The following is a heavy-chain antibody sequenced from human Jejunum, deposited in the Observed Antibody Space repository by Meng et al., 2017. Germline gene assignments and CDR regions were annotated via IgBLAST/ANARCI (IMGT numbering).Heavy chain of an antibody. Sequence: QVQLQESGPGLVKPWGTLSLTCAVSGDSISSSYWWSWVRQSPGKGLEWIGEIYHSGTTNYNPSLKSRVTLSVDKSKNQFSLNLSSVTAADTAVYFCARDFEALNGVWGQGTLVTAPQ. CDR3: ARDFEALNGV. V-gene: IGHV4-4*02. D-gene: IGHD2-8*01. CDR1: GDSISSSYW. CDR2: IYHSGTT. J-gene: IGHJ1*01.